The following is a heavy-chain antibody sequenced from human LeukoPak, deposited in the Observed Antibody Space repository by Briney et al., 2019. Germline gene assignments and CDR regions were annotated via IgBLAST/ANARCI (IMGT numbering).Heavy chain of an antibody. J-gene: IGHJ3*02. D-gene: IGHD2-2*01. V-gene: IGHV3-23*01. CDR1: GFTFSSHA. Sequence: GGSLRLSCAASGFTFSSHAMSWVRQAPGKGLEWVSASDGGGTTFYADSVKGRFAISRDNSKNTLFLQMNSLRAEDTALYYCAKRPSSSTTGSASAFDIWGQGTMVTVSS. CDR2: SDGGGTT. CDR3: AKRPSSSTTGSASAFDI.